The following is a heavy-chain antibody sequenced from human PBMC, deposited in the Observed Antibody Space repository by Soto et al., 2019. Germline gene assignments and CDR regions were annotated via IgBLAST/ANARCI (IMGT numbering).Heavy chain of an antibody. D-gene: IGHD3-10*01. V-gene: IGHV1-18*01. CDR2: ISAYTGNT. CDR3: ARGVPITPGLYFDY. CDR1: GYTFTSYG. Sequence: SSVKVSCKASGYTFTSYGISWVRQAPGQGLEWMGWISAYTGNTNYAQKLQGRVTMTTDTSTSTAYMELRSLRSDDTAVYYCARGVPITPGLYFDYWGQGAMVTVSS. J-gene: IGHJ4*02.